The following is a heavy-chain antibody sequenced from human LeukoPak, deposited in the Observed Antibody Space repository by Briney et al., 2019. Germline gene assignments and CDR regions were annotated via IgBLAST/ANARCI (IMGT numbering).Heavy chain of an antibody. V-gene: IGHV4-34*01. D-gene: IGHD3-22*01. Sequence: SETLSLTCAVYGGSFSGYYWSWIRQPPGKGLEWIGEINHSGSANYNPSLKSRVTISVDTSKNQFSLKLSSVTAADTAVYYCAGGRPTYYYDSSGYYYDFDYWGQGTLVTVSS. J-gene: IGHJ4*02. CDR1: GGSFSGYY. CDR2: INHSGSA. CDR3: AGGRPTYYYDSSGYYYDFDY.